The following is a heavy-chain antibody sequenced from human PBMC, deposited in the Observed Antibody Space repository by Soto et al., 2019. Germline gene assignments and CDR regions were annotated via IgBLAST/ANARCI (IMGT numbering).Heavy chain of an antibody. CDR2: IYHSEST. V-gene: IGHV4-30-2*01. CDR3: DRWWMYDPQFDH. J-gene: IGHJ5*02. D-gene: IGHD2-8*01. Sequence: QLQLQESGSGLVKPSQTLSLTCAVSGGSISSGGYSWSWIRQPPVKGLQWIGYIYHSESTYYNPYLKRRVSLSVDRSKNQFSRKLSSVSAADKAEYCCDRWWMYDPQFDHWGQGTLVTVYS. CDR1: GGSISSGGYS.